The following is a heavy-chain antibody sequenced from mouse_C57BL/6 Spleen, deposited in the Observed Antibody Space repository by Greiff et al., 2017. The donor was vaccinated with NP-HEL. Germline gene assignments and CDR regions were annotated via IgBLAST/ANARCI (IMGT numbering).Heavy chain of an antibody. J-gene: IGHJ3*01. Sequence: EVQLVESGPVLVKPGASVKMSCKASGYTFTDYYMNWVKQSHGKSLEWIGVINPYNGGTSYNQKFKGKATLTVDKSSSTAYMELNSLTSEDSAVYYCARDYGSIWFAYWGQGTLVTVSA. V-gene: IGHV1-19*01. CDR1: GYTFTDYY. CDR3: ARDYGSIWFAY. CDR2: INPYNGGT. D-gene: IGHD1-1*01.